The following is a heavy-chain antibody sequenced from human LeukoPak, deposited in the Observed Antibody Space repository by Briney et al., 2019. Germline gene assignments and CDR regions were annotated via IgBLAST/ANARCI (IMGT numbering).Heavy chain of an antibody. CDR3: ARDAIGYYDSSGYAWFDP. J-gene: IGHJ5*02. CDR1: GYNFTDYY. CDR2: INPNSGGT. Sequence: ASVKVSCKASGYNFTDYYMHGVRQAPGQGLEWMGWINPNSGGTNYAQKFQGRFTMTRDTSISTAYMELSRLRSDDTAVYYCARDAIGYYDSSGYAWFDPWGQGTLVTVSS. V-gene: IGHV1-2*02. D-gene: IGHD3-22*01.